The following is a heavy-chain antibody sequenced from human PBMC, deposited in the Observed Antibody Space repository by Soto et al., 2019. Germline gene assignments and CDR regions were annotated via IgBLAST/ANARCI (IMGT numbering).Heavy chain of an antibody. CDR3: ARLDGYNSNYYGMDV. D-gene: IGHD5-12*01. J-gene: IGHJ6*02. CDR1: EYSFTSYW. V-gene: IGHV5-51*01. Sequence: GESLKISCKGSEYSFTSYWIGWVRQMPGKGLEWMGIIYPGDSDTRYSPSFQGQVTISADKSISTAYLQWSSLKASDTAMYYCARLDGYNSNYYGMDVWGQGTTVTVSS. CDR2: IYPGDSDT.